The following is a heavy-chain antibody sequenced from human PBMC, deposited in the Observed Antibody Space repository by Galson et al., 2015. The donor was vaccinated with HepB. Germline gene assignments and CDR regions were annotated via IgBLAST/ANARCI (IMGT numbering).Heavy chain of an antibody. CDR3: ALGRYQLLYYFDY. CDR1: GFTFSSYA. Sequence: SLRLSCAASGFTFSSYAMSWVRQAPGKGLEWVSAISGSGGSTYYADSVKGRFTISRDNSKNTLYLQMNGLRAEDTAVYYCALGRYQLLYYFDYWGQGTLVTVSS. CDR2: ISGSGGST. D-gene: IGHD2-2*01. J-gene: IGHJ4*02. V-gene: IGHV3-23*01.